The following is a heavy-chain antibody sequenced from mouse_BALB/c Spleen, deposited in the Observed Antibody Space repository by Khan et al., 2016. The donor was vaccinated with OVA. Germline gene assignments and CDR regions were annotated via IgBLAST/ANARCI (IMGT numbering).Heavy chain of an antibody. CDR3: ARAGGNFHWYFDV. CDR1: GFTFSSFG. CDR2: MSSGSSTI. V-gene: IGHV5-17*02. Sequence: EVELVESGGGLVQPGGSQKLSCAASGFTFSSFGMHWVRQAPKKGLEWVAYMSSGSSTIYYVDTVKGRFTISRDNPKNTLFLQMTSLRSEDTAMYYCARAGGNFHWYFDVWGAGTSVTVSS. J-gene: IGHJ1*01. D-gene: IGHD2-1*01.